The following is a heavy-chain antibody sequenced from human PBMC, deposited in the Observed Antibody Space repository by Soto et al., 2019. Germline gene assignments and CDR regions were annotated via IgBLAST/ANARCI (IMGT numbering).Heavy chain of an antibody. Sequence: SETLSLTCTVSGGSFSGYYWSWIRQPPGKGLEWIGEINHSGSTNYNPSLKSLVTISVDTSKNQFSLKLSSVTAADTAVYYCASIRYYDFWSGYYLRYYYGMDVWGQGTTVTVSS. D-gene: IGHD3-3*01. CDR3: ASIRYYDFWSGYYLRYYYGMDV. CDR2: INHSGST. CDR1: GGSFSGYY. V-gene: IGHV4-34*01. J-gene: IGHJ6*02.